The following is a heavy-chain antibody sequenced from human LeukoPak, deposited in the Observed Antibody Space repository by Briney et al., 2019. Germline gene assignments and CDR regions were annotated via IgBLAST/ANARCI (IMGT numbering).Heavy chain of an antibody. Sequence: PGGSLRLSCAASGFTFSSYVMSWVRQAPGKGLEWVSTFIESDGRTFYADSVKGRFTISRDNAKNTLYLQMNSLRAEDTAVYYCAFLFITPDAFDIWGQGTMVTVSS. CDR1: GFTFSSYV. V-gene: IGHV3-23*01. D-gene: IGHD2-15*01. CDR3: AFLFITPDAFDI. J-gene: IGHJ3*02. CDR2: FIESDGRT.